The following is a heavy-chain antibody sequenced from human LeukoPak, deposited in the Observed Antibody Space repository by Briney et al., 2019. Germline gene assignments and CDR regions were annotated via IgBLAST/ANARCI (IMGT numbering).Heavy chain of an antibody. Sequence: PGGSLRLSCAAFGFTFSSYDMHWVRQATGKGLEWVSAIGTAGDTYYPGSVKGRFTISRENAKDSLYLQMNSLRAGDTALYYCARGVGAFDIWGQGTMVTVSS. CDR1: GFTFSSYD. V-gene: IGHV3-13*04. CDR2: IGTAGDT. J-gene: IGHJ3*02. D-gene: IGHD2-15*01. CDR3: ARGVGAFDI.